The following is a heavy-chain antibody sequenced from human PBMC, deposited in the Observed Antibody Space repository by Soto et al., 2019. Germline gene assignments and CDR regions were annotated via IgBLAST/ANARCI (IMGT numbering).Heavy chain of an antibody. Sequence: EVQLVESGGGLVTPGESLRLSCTASGFTFTNYGMIWVRQAPGKGLEWVSFISSTSTYIFYTDSVKGRFTISRDNAKNSLSLQMNSLRADDTAMYYCARDASVSGSSRAFDIWGQGTMVTVSS. V-gene: IGHV3-21*01. CDR2: ISSTSTYI. J-gene: IGHJ3*02. D-gene: IGHD1-20*01. CDR3: ARDASVSGSSRAFDI. CDR1: GFTFTNYG.